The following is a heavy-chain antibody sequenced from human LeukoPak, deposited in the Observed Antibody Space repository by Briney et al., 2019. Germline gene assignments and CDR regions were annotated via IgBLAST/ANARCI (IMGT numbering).Heavy chain of an antibody. J-gene: IGHJ4*02. CDR3: ATDSYSNYSYYFDY. CDR2: IKQDGSEK. D-gene: IGHD4-11*01. CDR1: GFTFSSYW. Sequence: GGSLRLSCAASGFTFSSYWMSWVRQAPGKGLEWVANIKQDGSEKYYVDSVKGRFTISRDNAKNSLYLQMNSLRAEDTAVYYCATDSYSNYSYYFDYWGQRTLVTVSS. V-gene: IGHV3-7*01.